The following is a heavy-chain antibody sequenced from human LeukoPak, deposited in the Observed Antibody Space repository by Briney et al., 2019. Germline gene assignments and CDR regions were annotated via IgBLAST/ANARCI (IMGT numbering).Heavy chain of an antibody. V-gene: IGHV4-59*01. Sequence: SETLSLTCTVSGGSISSYYWSWIRQPPGKGLEWIGYIYYSGSTNYNPSLKSRVTISVDTSKNQLSLKLSSVTAADTAVYYCARDRRGYSYGFDDYYYYGMDVWGQGTTVTVSS. J-gene: IGHJ6*02. CDR3: ARDRRGYSYGFDDYYYYGMDV. D-gene: IGHD5-18*01. CDR2: IYYSGST. CDR1: GGSISSYY.